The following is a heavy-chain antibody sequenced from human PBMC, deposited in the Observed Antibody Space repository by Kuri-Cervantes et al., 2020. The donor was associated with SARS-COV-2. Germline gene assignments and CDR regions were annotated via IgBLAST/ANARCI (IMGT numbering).Heavy chain of an antibody. V-gene: IGHV3-49*04. CDR2: IRSKAYGGTT. D-gene: IGHD1-1*01. CDR1: GFTFGDYA. Sequence: GESLKISCTAPGFTFGDYAMRWVRQAPGTGLEWGGFIRSKAYGGTTEYAASVKGRFTISRDDSKSIAYLQMNSLKTEDTAVYYYTTLIDDWGQGALVTVSS. J-gene: IGHJ4*02. CDR3: TTLIDD.